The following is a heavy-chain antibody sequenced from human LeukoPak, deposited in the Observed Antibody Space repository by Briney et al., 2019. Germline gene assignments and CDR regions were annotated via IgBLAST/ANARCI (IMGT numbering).Heavy chain of an antibody. CDR1: GLSLSRYT. J-gene: IGHJ4*02. D-gene: IGHD1-7*01. CDR2: INSDGRSK. CDR3: ASYNWNFLNDC. V-gene: IGHV3-74*01. Sequence: GGSLRLSCAASGLSLSRYTMNRVPQAPGKGLVTVSGINSDGRSKRYAASVKGPLTISRDNAKNTLYLQMNSLRAEDTAVYYCASYNWNFLNDCWGQGTLVTVSS.